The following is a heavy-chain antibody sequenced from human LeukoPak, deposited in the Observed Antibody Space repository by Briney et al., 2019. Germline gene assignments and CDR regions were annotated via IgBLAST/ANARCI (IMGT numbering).Heavy chain of an antibody. D-gene: IGHD3-22*01. J-gene: IGHJ4*02. CDR3: ARRGYYDSSGAFDY. V-gene: IGHV4-30-4*01. Sequence: SQTLSLTCTVSGGSISSGDYYWSWIRQPPGKGLEWNGYMYYSGSTFYNPSLKSRVTISVDTSKNQFSLKLSSVTAADTAVYYCARRGYYDSSGAFDYWGQGTLVTVSS. CDR2: MYYSGST. CDR1: GGSISSGDYY.